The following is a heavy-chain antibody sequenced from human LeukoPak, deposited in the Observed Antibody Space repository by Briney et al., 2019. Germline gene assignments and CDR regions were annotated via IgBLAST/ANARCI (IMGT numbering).Heavy chain of an antibody. CDR1: GFTFSSHG. D-gene: IGHD5-18*01. Sequence: GGSLRLSCAAAGFTFSSHGMHWVRQAPGKGLEWVAVVRYHGSDKNYADSVKGRFTVSRDNSKNTAYLQMNSMRVEDTALYYGAGKGGRDGYGFASWGQGTLVTVS. J-gene: IGHJ4*02. CDR3: AGKGGRDGYGFAS. V-gene: IGHV3-33*01. CDR2: VRYHGSDK.